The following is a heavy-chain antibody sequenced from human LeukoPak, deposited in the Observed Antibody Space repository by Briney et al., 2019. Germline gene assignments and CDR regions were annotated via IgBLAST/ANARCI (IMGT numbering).Heavy chain of an antibody. CDR1: GFDLTTYA. J-gene: IGHJ5*02. D-gene: IGHD6-13*01. Sequence: GGSLRLSCAASGFDLTTYAMNWVRQAPAKGLEWVSCIRIGGGGTYYADSVKGRFTISRDNSENTLHMQMNNLRVEDTARYFCARCMVLSQRWCNWFDPWGQGTLVTVSS. V-gene: IGHV3-23*01. CDR3: ARCMVLSQRWCNWFDP. CDR2: IRIGGGGT.